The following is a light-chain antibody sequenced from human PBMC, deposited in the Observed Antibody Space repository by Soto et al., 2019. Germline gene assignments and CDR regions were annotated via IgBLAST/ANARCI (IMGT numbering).Light chain of an antibody. J-gene: IGKJ3*01. V-gene: IGKV4-1*01. CDR1: QSVLYSSNNKNY. CDR3: QQYYSTPSLT. CDR2: WAS. Sequence: DIVMTQSPDSLAVSLGERATINCKSSQSVLYSSNNKNYLAWYQQRPGQPPKLLIYWASTRESGVPDRFSGSGSGTDFTLTISSLQAEDVAVYYYQQYYSTPSLTFGPGTKVDIK.